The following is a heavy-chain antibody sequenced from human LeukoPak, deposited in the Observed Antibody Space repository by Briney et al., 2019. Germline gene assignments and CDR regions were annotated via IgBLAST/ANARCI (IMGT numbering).Heavy chain of an antibody. Sequence: SETLSLTCTVSGGSISSYYWSWIRQPPGKGLEWIGYIYYSGSTNYNPSLKSRVTISVDTSKNQFSLKLSSVTAADTAVYHCARDLHYYGSGSLDYWGQGTLVTVSS. CDR2: IYYSGST. J-gene: IGHJ4*02. CDR3: ARDLHYYGSGSLDY. V-gene: IGHV4-59*01. D-gene: IGHD3-10*01. CDR1: GGSISSYY.